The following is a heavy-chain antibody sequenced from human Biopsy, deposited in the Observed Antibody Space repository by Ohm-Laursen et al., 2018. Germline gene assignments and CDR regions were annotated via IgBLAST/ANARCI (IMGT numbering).Heavy chain of an antibody. D-gene: IGHD4-23*01. CDR3: ARGSNEYGGLYFPH. CDR1: GGSFTGHH. CDR2: ISHTGYT. J-gene: IGHJ1*01. V-gene: IGHV4-59*11. Sequence: PPGTLSLTCPVSGGSFTGHHWTWIRQPPGKGLEWIGHISHTGYTSYKSSLKSRVTISLDTSRKHFSLRLTSLSAADTAVYYCARGSNEYGGLYFPHWGQGTLVTVSS.